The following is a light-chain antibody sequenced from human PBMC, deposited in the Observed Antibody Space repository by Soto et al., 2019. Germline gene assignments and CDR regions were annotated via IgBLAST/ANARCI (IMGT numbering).Light chain of an antibody. V-gene: IGLV1-40*01. CDR3: QSYDSSLSGPVL. J-gene: IGLJ2*01. Sequence: QLVLTQPPSVSGAPGQRVTISCTGSNSNIGAGYDVNWYQHLPGTAPKLLIYGDTIRPSGVPDRFSGSKSATSASLAIAGLQVEDEGDYYCQSYDSSLSGPVLFGGGTKLTVL. CDR1: NSNIGAGYD. CDR2: GDT.